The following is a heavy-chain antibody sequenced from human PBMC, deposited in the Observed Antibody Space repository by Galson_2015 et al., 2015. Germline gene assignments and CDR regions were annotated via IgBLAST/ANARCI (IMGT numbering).Heavy chain of an antibody. CDR1: GYTFTSYG. Sequence: SCKASGYTFTSYGISWVRQAPGQGLEWMGWISAYNGNTNYAQKLQGRVTMTTDTSTSTAYMELRSLRSDDTAVYYCARVQQLALPAYYYYYMDVWGKGTTVTVSS. J-gene: IGHJ6*03. CDR2: ISAYNGNT. CDR3: ARVQQLALPAYYYYYMDV. D-gene: IGHD6-13*01. V-gene: IGHV1-18*01.